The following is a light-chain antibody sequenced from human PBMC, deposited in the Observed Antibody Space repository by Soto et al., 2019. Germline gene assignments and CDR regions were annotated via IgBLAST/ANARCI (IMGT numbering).Light chain of an antibody. V-gene: IGLV2-14*03. Sequence: QSALTQPASVSGFPGQSINISCTGSRSDIGVHSFVSWYQQHPTMVPKLIIYNVYRRPSGVSGRFSAPKAGNTASLTISGLQADDEANYYCSAYTSAATLFGGGTKVTVL. CDR3: SAYTSAATL. J-gene: IGLJ2*01. CDR2: NVY. CDR1: RSDIGVHSF.